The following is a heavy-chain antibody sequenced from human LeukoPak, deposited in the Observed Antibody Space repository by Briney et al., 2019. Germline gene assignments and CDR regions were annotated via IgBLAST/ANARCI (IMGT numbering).Heavy chain of an antibody. V-gene: IGHV4-30-2*01. Sequence: SETLSLTCAVSGGSISSGGYSWSWIRQPPGKGLEWIGYIYHSGSTYYNPSLKSRATISVDTSKNQFSLKLSSVTAADTAVYYCARDRVRGNSNPFFDYWGQGTLVTVSS. CDR1: GGSISSGGYS. CDR2: IYHSGST. J-gene: IGHJ4*02. D-gene: IGHD4-11*01. CDR3: ARDRVRGNSNPFFDY.